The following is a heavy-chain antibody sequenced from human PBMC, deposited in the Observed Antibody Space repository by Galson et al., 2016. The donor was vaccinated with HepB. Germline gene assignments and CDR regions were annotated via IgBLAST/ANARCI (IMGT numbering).Heavy chain of an antibody. V-gene: IGHV3-23*01. J-gene: IGHJ4*02. D-gene: IGHD3-16*02. CDR3: ARDVGGIMFDY. CDR2: MAGVGGNT. CDR1: GFTFSDYG. Sequence: ASGFTFSDYGMAWVRQAPGRGLEWVATMAGVGGNTHYPDSVKGRFTISRDNSKNTLSLQMNSLRAEDTALYYCARDVGGIMFDYWGQGTLVTVSS.